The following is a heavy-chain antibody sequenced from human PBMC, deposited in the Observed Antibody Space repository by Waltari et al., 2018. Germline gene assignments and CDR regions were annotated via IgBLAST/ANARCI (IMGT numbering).Heavy chain of an antibody. J-gene: IGHJ4*02. CDR1: GGSISSSSYY. D-gene: IGHD3-16*02. Sequence: QLQLQESGPGLVKPSETLSLTCTVSGGSISSSSYYWGWIRQPPRKGLEGIGSIYYSGSTCSTPSLKTRATIAVDTSKNQFSLKLSSGTAADTAVYYCARDQLDYIWGSYRGYYFDYWGQGTLVTVSS. CDR2: IYYSGST. V-gene: IGHV4-39*07. CDR3: ARDQLDYIWGSYRGYYFDY.